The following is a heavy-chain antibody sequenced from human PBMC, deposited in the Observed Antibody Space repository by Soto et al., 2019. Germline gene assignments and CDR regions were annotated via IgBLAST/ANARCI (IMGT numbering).Heavy chain of an antibody. CDR3: AKDLNCGGDCYPNAFDI. Sequence: GGSLRLSCAASGFTFSSYAMSWVRQAPGKGLEWVSAISGSGGSTYYADSVKGRFTISRDNSKNTLYLQMNSLRAEDTAVYYCAKDLNCGGDCYPNAFDIWGQGTMVTVSS. J-gene: IGHJ3*02. D-gene: IGHD2-21*02. V-gene: IGHV3-23*01. CDR2: ISGSGGST. CDR1: GFTFSSYA.